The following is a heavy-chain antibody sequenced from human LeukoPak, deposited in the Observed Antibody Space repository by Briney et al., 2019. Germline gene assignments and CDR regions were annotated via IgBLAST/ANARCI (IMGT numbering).Heavy chain of an antibody. D-gene: IGHD5-24*01. V-gene: IGHV3-21*01. J-gene: IGHJ4*02. Sequence: GGSLRLSCAASGFTFSSYSMNWVRQAPGKGLEWVSSISSSSSYIYYADSVKGRFTISRDNAKNSLYLQMNSLRAEDTAVYYCASFREMATITGYWGQGTLVTVSS. CDR2: ISSSSSYI. CDR1: GFTFSSYS. CDR3: ASFREMATITGY.